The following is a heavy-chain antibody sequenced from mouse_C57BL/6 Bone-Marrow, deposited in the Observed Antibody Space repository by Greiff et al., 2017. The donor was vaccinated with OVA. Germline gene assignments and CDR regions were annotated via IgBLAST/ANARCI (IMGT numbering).Heavy chain of an antibody. Sequence: QVQLKESGAELVMPGASVKLSCKASGYTFTSYWMHWVKQRPGQGLEWIGEIDPSDSYTNYNQKFKGKSTLTVDKSSSTAYMQLSSLTSEDSAVYYCAKTGDLYYFDYWGQGTTLTVSS. CDR3: AKTGDLYYFDY. J-gene: IGHJ2*01. V-gene: IGHV1-69*01. CDR1: GYTFTSYW. CDR2: IDPSDSYT.